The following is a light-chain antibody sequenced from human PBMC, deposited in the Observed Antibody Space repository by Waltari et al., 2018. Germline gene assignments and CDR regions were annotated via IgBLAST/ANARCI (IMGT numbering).Light chain of an antibody. Sequence: DIQVTHSPSSLSAPVRDRVTITCRTSQSISTSLNWYQQKPGKPPKLLIFAASALQSGVSSRFSGSGSQTDFTLTIRNLQPEDFATYYCQQSYRAPQTFGGGTKVDMK. CDR3: QQSYRAPQT. CDR2: AAS. V-gene: IGKV1-39*01. J-gene: IGKJ4*01. CDR1: QSISTS.